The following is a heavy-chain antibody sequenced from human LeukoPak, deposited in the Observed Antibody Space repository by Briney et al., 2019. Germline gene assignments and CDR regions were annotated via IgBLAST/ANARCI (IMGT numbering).Heavy chain of an antibody. CDR2: ISGSGGST. CDR3: AKAYYDSTGYYGY. Sequence: GGSLRLSCGASGFTFSSYAMSWVRQAPGRGLEWVSPISGSGGSTYYADSVKGRFTISRDNSKNTLYLQMNSLRAEDTAVYYCAKAYYDSTGYYGYWGQGTLVTVSS. V-gene: IGHV3-23*01. D-gene: IGHD3-22*01. J-gene: IGHJ4*02. CDR1: GFTFSSYA.